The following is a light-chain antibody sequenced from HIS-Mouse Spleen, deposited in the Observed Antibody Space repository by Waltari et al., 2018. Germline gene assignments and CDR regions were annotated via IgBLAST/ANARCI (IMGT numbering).Light chain of an antibody. CDR1: KLGDKY. CDR2: QDS. CDR3: QAWDSSTVV. J-gene: IGLJ2*01. Sequence: SYELTQPPSVSVSPGQTASITCSGDKLGDKYACWYQQKPGQSPVLVIYQDSKRPSGIAERFSGSNSWNTATLTISRTQAMDEADYYCQAWDSSTVVFGGGTKLTVL. V-gene: IGLV3-1*01.